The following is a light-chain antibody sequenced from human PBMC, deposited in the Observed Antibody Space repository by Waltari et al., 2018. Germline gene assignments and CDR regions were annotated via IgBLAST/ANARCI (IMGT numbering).Light chain of an antibody. CDR2: DVN. V-gene: IGLV2-11*01. J-gene: IGLJ2*01. CDR3: CSYAGNYLRV. Sequence: QSALTQPRSVSGSPGQSVTISCTGTSSDVGYYNYVSWYQQQPGKASKVIIYDVNERPSGVPDRFSGSKSGNTASLTISGLQAEDEADYYCCSYAGNYLRVFGGGTKLTVL. CDR1: SSDVGYYNY.